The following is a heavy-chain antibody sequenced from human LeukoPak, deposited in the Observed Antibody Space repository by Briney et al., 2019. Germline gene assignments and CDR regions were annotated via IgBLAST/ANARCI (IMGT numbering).Heavy chain of an antibody. J-gene: IGHJ6*02. V-gene: IGHV3-7*01. CDR3: ARDPGSGYFL. Sequence: GGSLRLSCAASGLTFSTYWMMWVRQTPGKGLERVANIDHNGSEKNYVDSVRGRFTISRDNAKNSLYLQMNSLRAEDTAVYYCARDPGSGYFLWGQGTTVTVSS. CDR1: GLTFSTYW. D-gene: IGHD3-3*01. CDR2: IDHNGSEK.